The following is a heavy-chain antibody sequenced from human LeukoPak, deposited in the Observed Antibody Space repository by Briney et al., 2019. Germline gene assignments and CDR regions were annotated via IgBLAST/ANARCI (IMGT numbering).Heavy chain of an antibody. CDR1: GGSISSYY. D-gene: IGHD3/OR15-3a*01. J-gene: IGHJ4*02. Sequence: PSETLSLTCTVPGGSISSYYWSWIRQPPGKGLEWIGYIYHSGSTNYNPSLKSRVTISVDTSKNQFSLKLSSVTAADTAVYYCARTDFWTPERDYWGQGTLVTVSS. CDR2: IYHSGST. CDR3: ARTDFWTPERDY. V-gene: IGHV4-59*08.